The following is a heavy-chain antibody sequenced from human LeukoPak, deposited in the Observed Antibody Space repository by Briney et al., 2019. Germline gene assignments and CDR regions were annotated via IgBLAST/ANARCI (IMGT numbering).Heavy chain of an antibody. CDR2: IYYSGST. J-gene: IGHJ6*03. D-gene: IGHD3-22*01. Sequence: SETLSLTCTVSGGSISSYYWSWIRQPPGKGLEWIGYIYYSGSTNYNPSLKSRVTISVDTSKNQFSLKLSSVTAADTAVYYCARTIPGYYDSSGYYYVDYYYYCMDVWGKGTTVTVSS. CDR1: GGSISSYY. V-gene: IGHV4-59*01. CDR3: ARTIPGYYDSSGYYYVDYYYYCMDV.